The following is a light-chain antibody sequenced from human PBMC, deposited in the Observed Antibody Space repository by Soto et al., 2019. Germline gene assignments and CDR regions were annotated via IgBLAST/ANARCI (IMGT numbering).Light chain of an antibody. Sequence: AIQMTQSSSSLSASVGDRVTVTCRASQNIKNDLTWYQQRPGKAPKLLIFAASSLQSGVPSRFSGSGFGTDFTLTISSLQPEDFATYFCQQDYDYPLTFGGGTKVEIK. CDR2: AAS. CDR1: QNIKND. J-gene: IGKJ4*01. CDR3: QQDYDYPLT. V-gene: IGKV1-6*01.